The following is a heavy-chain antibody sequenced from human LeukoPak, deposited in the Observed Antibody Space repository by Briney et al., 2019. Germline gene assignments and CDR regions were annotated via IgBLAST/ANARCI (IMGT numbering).Heavy chain of an antibody. V-gene: IGHV4-30-4*01. Sequence: SQILSLTCTVSGGSISSGDYYWSWIRQPPGKGLEWIGYIYYSGRRSYNPSLKSRVTISVDTSKNQYSLKLSSVTAADTAVYYCARGGKAAVRFDLWGRGTLVTVSS. CDR2: IYYSGRR. CDR3: ARGGKAAVRFDL. J-gene: IGHJ2*01. D-gene: IGHD2-15*01. CDR1: GGSISSGDYY.